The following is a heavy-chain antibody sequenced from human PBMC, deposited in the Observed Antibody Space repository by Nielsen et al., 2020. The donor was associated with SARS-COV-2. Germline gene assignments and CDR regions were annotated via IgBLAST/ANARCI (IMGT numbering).Heavy chain of an antibody. D-gene: IGHD3-10*01. Sequence: ASVKVSCKASGYTFTSYGISWVRQAPGQGLEWMGWISAYNGNTNYAQKLQGRVTMTTDTSTSTAYMELRSLRSDDTAVYYCARGLGSLLWFGGRLAHFDYYYGMDVWGQGTTVTVSS. CDR2: ISAYNGNT. CDR3: ARGLGSLLWFGGRLAHFDYYYGMDV. CDR1: GYTFTSYG. J-gene: IGHJ6*02. V-gene: IGHV1-18*01.